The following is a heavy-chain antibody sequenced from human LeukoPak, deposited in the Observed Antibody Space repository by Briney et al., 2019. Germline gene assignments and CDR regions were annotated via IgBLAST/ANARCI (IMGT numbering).Heavy chain of an antibody. CDR2: IYPRDGST. CDR3: ARDQEGFDY. CDR1: GYTFTSNY. J-gene: IGHJ4*02. Sequence: ASVKVSCKASGYTFTSNYIHWVRQAPGQGLEWMGLIYPRDGSTSYAQKFQGRVTVTRDTSTSTVHMELSGLRSEDTAVYYCARDQEGFDYWGQGTLVTVSS. V-gene: IGHV1-46*01.